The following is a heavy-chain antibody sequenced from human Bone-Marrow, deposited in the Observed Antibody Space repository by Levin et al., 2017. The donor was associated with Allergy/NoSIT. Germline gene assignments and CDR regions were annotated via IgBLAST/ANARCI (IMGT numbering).Heavy chain of an antibody. CDR2: ITSDSADI. V-gene: IGHV3-21*01. Sequence: GGSLRLSCVTSGFNFRVYTMTWVRQVPGKGLEWVSSITSDSADIHHADSVKGRFTISREDAQTSVFLQMNSLKVEDTAVYYCARDRGATGRGFTWGQGTLVTVSS. CDR1: GFNFRVYT. J-gene: IGHJ5*02. CDR3: ARDRGATGRGFT. D-gene: IGHD1-26*01.